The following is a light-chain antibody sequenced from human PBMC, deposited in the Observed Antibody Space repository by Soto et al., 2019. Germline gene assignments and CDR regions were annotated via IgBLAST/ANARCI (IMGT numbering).Light chain of an antibody. V-gene: IGKV3-11*01. CDR1: QSVRNY. CDR3: QQRNHWYT. J-gene: IGKJ2*01. CDR2: DAS. Sequence: EIVLTQSPATLSLSPGERATLSCRASQSVRNYLAWYQQKPGQAPRLLIYDASNKATGIPARFSGSGSGTDFTLTISRLEREDFAVYYCQQRNHWYTFGQGTKLEIK.